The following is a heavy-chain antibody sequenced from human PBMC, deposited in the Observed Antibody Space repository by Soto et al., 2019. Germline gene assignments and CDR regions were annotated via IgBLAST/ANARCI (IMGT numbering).Heavy chain of an antibody. V-gene: IGHV3-30*18. CDR1: GFTFSSYG. Sequence: GGSLRLSCAASGFTFSSYGMHWVRQAPGKGLEWVAVISKDGSTKYDADSVKGRFTISRDNSKNTLYLQMNSLRAEDTAVYYCAKNQPSWATRAAFDYWGQGTLVTVSS. J-gene: IGHJ4*02. CDR2: ISKDGSTK. CDR3: AKNQPSWATRAAFDY. D-gene: IGHD2-2*01.